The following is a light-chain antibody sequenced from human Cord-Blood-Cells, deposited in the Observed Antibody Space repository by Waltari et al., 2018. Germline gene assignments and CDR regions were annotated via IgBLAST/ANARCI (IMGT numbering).Light chain of an antibody. CDR3: QQYYSYPLT. CDR1: QGISSY. V-gene: IGKV1-8*01. J-gene: IGKJ4*01. CDR2: AAS. Sequence: IRMTQSPSSFSASTGDRVPITCRASQGISSYLAWYQQKPGKAPKLLIYAASTLQSGVPSRFSGSGSGTDFTLTISCLQSEDFATYYCQQYYSYPLTFGGGTKVEIK.